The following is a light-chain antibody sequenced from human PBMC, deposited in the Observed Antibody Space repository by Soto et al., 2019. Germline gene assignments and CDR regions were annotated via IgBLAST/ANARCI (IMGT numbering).Light chain of an antibody. Sequence: EIVLTQSPGTLSLSPGERATLSCRASQSVSSSYLAWYQQKPGQAPRLLIYGASSRATGIPDRFSGSGSGTDFPLTISRLDPEDFAVYYCQQYGSSPKLTFGGGTKVEIK. CDR2: GAS. CDR3: QQYGSSPKLT. V-gene: IGKV3-20*01. CDR1: QSVSSSY. J-gene: IGKJ4*01.